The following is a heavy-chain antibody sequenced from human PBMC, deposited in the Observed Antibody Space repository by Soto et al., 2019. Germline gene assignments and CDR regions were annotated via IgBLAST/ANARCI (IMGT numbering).Heavy chain of an antibody. Sequence: QVQLVQSGAEVRKPGASVKVSCKESGYTFNRHYIQWVRQAPGQGLEWMGMIDPSGGDTNYAKKFQGRVTLTIDTSTSTVYMELSSLRSEDTAVYYCAKRRGVGLTRSSFDYWGPGTLVIVSS. V-gene: IGHV1-46*02. D-gene: IGHD1-26*01. CDR2: IDPSGGDT. CDR3: AKRRGVGLTRSSFDY. CDR1: GYTFNRHY. J-gene: IGHJ4*02.